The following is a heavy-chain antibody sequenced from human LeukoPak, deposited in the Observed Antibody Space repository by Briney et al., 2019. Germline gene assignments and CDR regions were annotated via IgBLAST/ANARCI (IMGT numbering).Heavy chain of an antibody. CDR2: CYHSGST. D-gene: IGHD3-22*01. J-gene: IGHJ4*02. V-gene: IGHV4-38-2*02. CDR3: ARDGRYYYDSSGYLNN. Sequence: KPSETLSLTCIVSGYSISSGYFWGWVRQPPGKGLEWIGSCYHSGSTDYNPSLKSRVSMSVDTSKNQFSLKLSSVTAADTAVYYCARDGRYYYDSSGYLNNWGQGTLVTVSS. CDR1: GYSISSGYF.